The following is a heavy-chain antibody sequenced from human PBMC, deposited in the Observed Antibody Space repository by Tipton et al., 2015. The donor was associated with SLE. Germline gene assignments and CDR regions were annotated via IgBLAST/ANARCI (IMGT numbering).Heavy chain of an antibody. D-gene: IGHD3-3*01. CDR3: AKDRIFGVVLGFDI. J-gene: IGHJ3*02. Sequence: SLRLSCAASGFTFSSYWMSWVRQAPGKGLEWVANIKQDGSEKYYVDSVKGRFTISRDNAKNSLYLQMNSLRAEDTAVYYCAKDRIFGVVLGFDIWGQGTMVTVSS. CDR1: GFTFSSYW. V-gene: IGHV3-7*01. CDR2: IKQDGSEK.